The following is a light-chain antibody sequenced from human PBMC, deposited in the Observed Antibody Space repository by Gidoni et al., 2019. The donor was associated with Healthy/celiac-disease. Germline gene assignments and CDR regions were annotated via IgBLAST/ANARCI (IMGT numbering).Light chain of an antibody. CDR2: AAS. CDR3: QLTGYT. J-gene: IGKJ2*01. V-gene: IGKV3-20*01. CDR1: QSVSNSD. Sequence: EIVLTQSPGTLSLSPGGSATLSCRASQSVSNSDLARYQQKPVRAPRLLMYAASSRATGNPDRVSGRGTGTEFTLTISMLEPEDFAVCNCQLTGYTFGQGTKVEIK.